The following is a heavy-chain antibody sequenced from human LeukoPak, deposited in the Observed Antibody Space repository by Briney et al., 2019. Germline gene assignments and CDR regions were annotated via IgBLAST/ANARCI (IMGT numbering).Heavy chain of an antibody. CDR3: ARDGKDYYGMDV. V-gene: IGHV1-18*04. Sequence: GESLKISCKGSGYSFTSYWIRWVRQAPGQGLEWMGWISAYNGNTNYAQKLQGRVTMTTGTSTSTAYMELRSLRSDDTAVYYCARDGKDYYGMDVWGKGTTVTVSS. CDR1: GYSFTSYW. J-gene: IGHJ6*04. CDR2: ISAYNGNT.